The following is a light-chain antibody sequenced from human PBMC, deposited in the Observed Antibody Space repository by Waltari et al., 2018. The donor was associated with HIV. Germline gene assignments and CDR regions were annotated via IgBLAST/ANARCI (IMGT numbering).Light chain of an antibody. CDR2: EVS. V-gene: IGLV2-14*01. J-gene: IGLJ2*01. CDR1: SSDVGGYNY. Sequence: QSALTQPASVSGSPGQSITISCTGTSSDVGGYNYVSWYQQHQGKAPKPMIYEVSNRPSGVSNRFSGSKSGNTASRTISALQAEDEADYYCSSYTSSSTLVVFGGGTKLTVL. CDR3: SSYTSSSTLVV.